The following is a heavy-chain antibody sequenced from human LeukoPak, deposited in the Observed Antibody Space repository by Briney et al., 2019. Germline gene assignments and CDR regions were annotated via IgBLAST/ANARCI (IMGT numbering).Heavy chain of an antibody. CDR3: ATSYYDILTGYHWSFDY. V-gene: IGHV1-24*01. Sequence: ASVRVSCKVSGYTLTELSMHWVRQAPGKGLERMGGFDPEDGETIYAQKFQGRVTMTEDTSTDTAYMELSSLRSEDTAVYYCATSYYDILTGYHWSFDYWGQGTLITVSS. D-gene: IGHD3-9*01. CDR1: GYTLTELS. J-gene: IGHJ4*02. CDR2: FDPEDGET.